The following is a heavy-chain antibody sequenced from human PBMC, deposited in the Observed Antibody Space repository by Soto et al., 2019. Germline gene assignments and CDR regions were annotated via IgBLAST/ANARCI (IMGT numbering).Heavy chain of an antibody. CDR3: ARDKSGSGSYFYYFDY. V-gene: IGHV4-61*01. D-gene: IGHD3-10*01. J-gene: IGHJ4*02. CDR1: GGSVNSDTYY. Sequence: SETLSLTCTVSGGSVNSDTYYWSWIRQPPGKGLEWIGYIYYTGSTDYNPSLESRVTISVDKSKNQFSLRLSSVTAADTAVYYCARDKSGSGSYFYYFDYWGQGSLVTV. CDR2: IYYTGST.